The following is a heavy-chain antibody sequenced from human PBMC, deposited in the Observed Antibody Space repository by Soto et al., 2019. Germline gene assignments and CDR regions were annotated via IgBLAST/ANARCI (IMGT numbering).Heavy chain of an antibody. V-gene: IGHV3-21*01. CDR2: ISSSSSYI. CDR1: GFTFSSYG. CDR3: ARDGSVGGSDY. D-gene: IGHD1-26*01. Sequence: EVQLVESGGGLVKPGGSLRLSCAASGFTFSSYGMNWVRQAPGKGLEWVSSISSSSSYIYYADSVKGPFTISRDNAKNALYLQMNSRRAEDTAVYYCARDGSVGGSDYWGQGTLVTVSS. J-gene: IGHJ4*02.